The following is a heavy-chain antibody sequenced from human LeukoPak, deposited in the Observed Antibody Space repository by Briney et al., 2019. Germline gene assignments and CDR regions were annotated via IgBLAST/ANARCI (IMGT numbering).Heavy chain of an antibody. D-gene: IGHD6-19*01. V-gene: IGHV1-2*02. CDR3: ATYTGYSSGWYGWFDP. CDR2: ININSGGT. J-gene: IGHJ5*02. Sequence: ASVKVSCKASGYTFTGYYMHWVRQAPGQGLEWMGWININSGGTNYAQKFQGRVTMTRDTSISTAYMELSRLRSDDTAVYYCATYTGYSSGWYGWFDPWGQGTLVTVSS. CDR1: GYTFTGYY.